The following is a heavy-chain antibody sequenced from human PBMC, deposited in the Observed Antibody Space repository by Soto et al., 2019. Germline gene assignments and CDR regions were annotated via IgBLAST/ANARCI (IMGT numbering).Heavy chain of an antibody. Sequence: QVQLVESGGGVVQPGRSLRLSCAASGFTFSSYAMHWVRQAPGKGLEWVAVISYDGSNKYYADSVKGRFTISRDNSKNTPYLQMNSLRAEDTAVYYCATLGQFDYWGQGTLVTVSS. D-gene: IGHD7-27*01. CDR2: ISYDGSNK. V-gene: IGHV3-30-3*01. CDR3: ATLGQFDY. CDR1: GFTFSSYA. J-gene: IGHJ4*02.